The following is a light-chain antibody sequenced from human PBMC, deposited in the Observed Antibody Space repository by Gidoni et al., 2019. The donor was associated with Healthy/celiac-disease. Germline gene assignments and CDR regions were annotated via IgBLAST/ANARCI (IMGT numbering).Light chain of an antibody. CDR1: QSIKSW. CDR2: KAS. Sequence: DIQMTQSPSTLSASVGDRVIITCRVSQSIKSWLAWYQQKPGKAPKLLIYKASSLQSGVPSRFSGSGSGTEFTLIISSLQPDDFATYYCQQYNSYSLFTFGPXTKVDIK. J-gene: IGKJ3*01. CDR3: QQYNSYSLFT. V-gene: IGKV1-5*03.